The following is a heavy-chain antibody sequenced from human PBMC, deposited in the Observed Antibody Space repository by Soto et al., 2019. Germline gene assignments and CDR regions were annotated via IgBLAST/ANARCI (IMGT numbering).Heavy chain of an antibody. CDR2: ISYDGSNK. D-gene: IGHD2-21*02. Sequence: QVQLVESGGGVVQPGRSLRLSCAASGFTFSSYAMHWDRQAPGKGLEWVAVISYDGSNKYYADSVKGRFTISRDNSKNTLYLQMNSLRAEDTAVYYCARDRTAYGMDVWGQGTTVTVSS. V-gene: IGHV3-30-3*01. J-gene: IGHJ6*02. CDR1: GFTFSSYA. CDR3: ARDRTAYGMDV.